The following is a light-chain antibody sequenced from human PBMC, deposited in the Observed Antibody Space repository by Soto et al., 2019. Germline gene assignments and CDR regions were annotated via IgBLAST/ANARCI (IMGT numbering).Light chain of an antibody. J-gene: IGLJ1*01. CDR1: SSDVGAYDY. CDR2: DVT. CDR3: CSFAGSYFV. Sequence: QSALTQPRSVSGSPGQSVAISCTGTSSDVGAYDYVSWYQQYPGQVPKHMIYDVTKRPSGVHDRFSGSKSGNTASLTISGLQAEDEADYYCCSFAGSYFVFGTGTKLTVL. V-gene: IGLV2-11*01.